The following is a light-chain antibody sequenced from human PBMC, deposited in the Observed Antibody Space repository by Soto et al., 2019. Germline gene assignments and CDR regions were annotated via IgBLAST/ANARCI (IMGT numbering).Light chain of an antibody. CDR1: RSDIGSYNY. CDR3: SSYAGSNNFVA. CDR2: EVH. J-gene: IGLJ1*01. V-gene: IGLV2-8*01. Sequence: QSALTQPPSASGSPGQSVTISCTGTRSDIGSYNYVSWYQQRPGKAPKLMIYEVHKRPSGVPDRFSGSKSGNTASLTVSGLQAEDEADYYRSSYAGSNNFVAFGSGTKVTVL.